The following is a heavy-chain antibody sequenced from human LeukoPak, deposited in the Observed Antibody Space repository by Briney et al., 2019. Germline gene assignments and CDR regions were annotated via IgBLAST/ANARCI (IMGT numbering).Heavy chain of an antibody. CDR1: GYTFTSYD. D-gene: IGHD3-3*01. V-gene: IGHV1-8*03. J-gene: IGHJ3*02. Sequence: ASVKVSCKASGYTFTSYDINWVRQATGQGLEWMGWMNPNSGNTGYAQKFQGRGTITRNTSISTAYMELSSLRSEDTAVYYCARGLGVRYDFWSGYLDAFDIWGQGTMVTVSS. CDR2: MNPNSGNT. CDR3: ARGLGVRYDFWSGYLDAFDI.